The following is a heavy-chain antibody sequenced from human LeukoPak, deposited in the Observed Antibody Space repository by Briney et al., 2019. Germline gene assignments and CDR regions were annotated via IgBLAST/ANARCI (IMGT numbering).Heavy chain of an antibody. V-gene: IGHV4-59*01. Sequence: SETLSLTCTVSGGSISSYYWSWIRQPPGKGLEWIGYIYYSGSTNYNPSLKSRVTISVDTSKNQFSLKLSSVTAPDTAVYYCARGYDFSSGYYPPYFDYWGQGTLVTVSS. D-gene: IGHD3-3*01. J-gene: IGHJ4*02. CDR3: ARGYDFSSGYYPPYFDY. CDR2: IYYSGST. CDR1: GGSISSYY.